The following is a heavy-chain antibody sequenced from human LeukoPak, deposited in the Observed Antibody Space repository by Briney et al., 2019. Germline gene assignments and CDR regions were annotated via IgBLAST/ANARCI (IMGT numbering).Heavy chain of an antibody. CDR3: ARTPSYGSAGY. D-gene: IGHD5-18*01. CDR2: IYHSGST. Sequence: SETLSLTCTVSGYSISSGYYWGWIRQPPGKGLEWIGSIYHSGSTYYNPSLKSRVTISVDTSKKQFSLKLSSVTAADTAVYYCARTPSYGSAGYWGQGTLVTVSS. J-gene: IGHJ4*02. V-gene: IGHV4-38-2*02. CDR1: GYSISSGYY.